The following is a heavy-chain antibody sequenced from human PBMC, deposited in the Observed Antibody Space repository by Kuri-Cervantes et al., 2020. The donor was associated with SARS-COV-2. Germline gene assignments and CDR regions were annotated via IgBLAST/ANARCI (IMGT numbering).Heavy chain of an antibody. Sequence: SQTLSLTCAVSGASISSYYWTWIRQPVGKGLEWIGRIYITGSPSYNPSLKSRVIMSVDTSKNQFSLNLTSVTAADTAMYFCSSGGYNYWGQGILVTVS. CDR3: SSGGYNY. V-gene: IGHV4-4*07. D-gene: IGHD5-24*01. CDR1: GASISSYY. CDR2: IYITGSP. J-gene: IGHJ4*02.